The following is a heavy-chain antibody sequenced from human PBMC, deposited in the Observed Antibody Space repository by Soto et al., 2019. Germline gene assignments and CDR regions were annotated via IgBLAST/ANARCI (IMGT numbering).Heavy chain of an antibody. J-gene: IGHJ6*03. D-gene: IGHD4-17*01. CDR3: ARAPQDYGDYSNYYMDV. Sequence: PGGSLRLSCAASGFTFSSYAMKWVRQAPGKGLEWVSYISSSSSTIYYADSVKGRFTISRDNAKNSLYLQMNSLRAEDTAVYYCARAPQDYGDYSNYYMDVWGKGTTVTVSS. CDR1: GFTFSSYA. V-gene: IGHV3-48*01. CDR2: ISSSSSTI.